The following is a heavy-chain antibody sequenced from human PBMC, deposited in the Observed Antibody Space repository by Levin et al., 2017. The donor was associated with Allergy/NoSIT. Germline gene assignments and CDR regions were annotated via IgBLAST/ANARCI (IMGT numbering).Heavy chain of an antibody. CDR3: ARVSGRRGSGDYGSTR. CDR1: GGSFSGYY. CDR2: INHSGST. V-gene: IGHV4-34*01. D-gene: IGHD3-22*01. J-gene: IGHJ4*02. Sequence: SETLSLTCAVYGGSFSGYYWSWIRQPPGKGLEWIGEINHSGSTNYNPSLKSRVTISVDTSKNQFSLKLSSVTAADTAVYYCARVSGRRGSGDYGSTRWGQGTLVTVSS.